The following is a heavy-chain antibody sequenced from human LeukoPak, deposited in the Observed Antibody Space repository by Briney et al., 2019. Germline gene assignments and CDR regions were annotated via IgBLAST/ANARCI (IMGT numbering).Heavy chain of an antibody. CDR2: INHSGST. D-gene: IGHD6-13*01. V-gene: IGHV4-34*01. Sequence: TPSETLSLTCAVYGGSFSGYYWSWIRQPPGKGLEWIGEINHSGSTNYNPSLKSRVTISVDTSKNQFSLKLSSVTAADTAVYYCARGVYIAAAQYGYWGQGTLVSVSS. CDR1: GGSFSGYY. CDR3: ARGVYIAAAQYGY. J-gene: IGHJ4*02.